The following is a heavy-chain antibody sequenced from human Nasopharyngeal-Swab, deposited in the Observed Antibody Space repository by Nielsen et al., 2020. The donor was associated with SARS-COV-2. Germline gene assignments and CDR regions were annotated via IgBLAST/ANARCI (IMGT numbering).Heavy chain of an antibody. V-gene: IGHV4-4*07. Sequence: SETLPLTCTVSGGSISSYYWSWIRQPAGKGLEWIGRIYTSGSTNYNPSLKSRVTMSVDTSKSQFSLKVSSVTAADTAVYYCARESAVSARRRWFDPWGQGTLVTVSS. CDR1: GGSISSYY. CDR2: IYTSGST. CDR3: ARESAVSARRRWFDP. D-gene: IGHD6-6*01. J-gene: IGHJ5*02.